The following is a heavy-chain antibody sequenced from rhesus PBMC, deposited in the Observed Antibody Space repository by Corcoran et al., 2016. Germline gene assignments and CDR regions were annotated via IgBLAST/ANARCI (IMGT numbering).Heavy chain of an antibody. D-gene: IGHD6-25*01. CDR2: IGGSSGTI. Sequence: QVQLQESGPGLVKPSETLSLTCSVSGYSLGSGYGWTWIRQSPGKGLEGIGYIGGSSGTIRYSPSLKSRVTIAKYTSKNQFSLKLTSVTAADTAVYYCARIPAGAGYSGTWDAYWGQGVLVTVSS. CDR1: GYSLGSGYG. CDR3: ARIPAGAGYSGTWDAY. J-gene: IGHJ4*01. V-gene: IGHV4-127*01.